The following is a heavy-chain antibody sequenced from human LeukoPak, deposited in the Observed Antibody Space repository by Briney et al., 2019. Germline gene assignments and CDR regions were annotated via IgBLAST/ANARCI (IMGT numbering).Heavy chain of an antibody. V-gene: IGHV1-2*06. J-gene: IGHJ4*02. CDR3: ARDPGDNWNDMDY. D-gene: IGHD1-1*01. Sequence: GASVKVSCKASGYTFTGYYMHWVRQAPGQGLEWMGRINPNSGGTNYAQKFQGRVTMTRDTSISTAYMELSRLRSDDTAMYYCARDPGDNWNDMDYWGQGTLVTVSS. CDR1: GYTFTGYY. CDR2: INPNSGGT.